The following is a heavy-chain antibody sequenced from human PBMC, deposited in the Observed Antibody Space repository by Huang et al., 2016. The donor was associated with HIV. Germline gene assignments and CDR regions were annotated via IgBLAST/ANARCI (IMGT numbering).Heavy chain of an antibody. V-gene: IGHV3-30*18. J-gene: IGHJ6*02. CDR1: GFIFSDYG. CDR3: AKTLTGNGMDV. Sequence: QEQLVESGGGGVKPGRSLNLYCAASGFIFSDYGMYWVSQAPGKGVEWVAILAYDGTNIHYADFVKGRFTISRDNSKNTLYLQMDSLRPEDTAVYYCAKTLTGNGMDVWGQGTTVTVSS. D-gene: IGHD3-9*01. CDR2: LAYDGTNI.